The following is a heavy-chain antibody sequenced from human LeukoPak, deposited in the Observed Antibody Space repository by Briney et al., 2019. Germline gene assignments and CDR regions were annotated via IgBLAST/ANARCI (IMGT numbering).Heavy chain of an antibody. CDR1: GYSISSGYY. Sequence: PSETLSLTCAVSGYSISSGYYWGWIRQPPGKGLEWIGSIYHSGSTYYNPSLKSRVTISVDTSKNQFSLNLSSVTAADTAVYYCAEVGAFDIWGQGTMVTVSS. J-gene: IGHJ3*02. V-gene: IGHV4-38-2*01. CDR2: IYHSGST. D-gene: IGHD3-10*01. CDR3: AEVGAFDI.